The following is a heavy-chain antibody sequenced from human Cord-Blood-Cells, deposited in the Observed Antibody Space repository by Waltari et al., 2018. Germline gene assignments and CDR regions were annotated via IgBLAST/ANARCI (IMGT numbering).Heavy chain of an antibody. CDR2: MNPNSGNT. CDR3: AIHIRRIVGADY. CDR1: GYTFTRFA. J-gene: IGHJ4*02. V-gene: IGHV1-8*01. Sequence: QVQLVQSGAEVKKPGASVKVSCKASGYTFTRFAVKWVRQATGQGLEWMGWMNPNSGNTGYAQKFQDRVTMTRNTSISTAYMELSSLRSEDTAVYYCAIHIRRIVGADYWGQGTLVTVSS. D-gene: IGHD1-26*01.